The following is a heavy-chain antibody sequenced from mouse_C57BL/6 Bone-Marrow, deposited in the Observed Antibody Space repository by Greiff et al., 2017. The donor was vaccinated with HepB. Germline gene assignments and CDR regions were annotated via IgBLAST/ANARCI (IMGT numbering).Heavy chain of an antibody. CDR2: IYPGSGST. CDR1: GYTFTSYW. V-gene: IGHV1-55*01. J-gene: IGHJ2*01. D-gene: IGHD2-3*01. CDR3: ANKPKGRLLRMGY. Sequence: QVQLKQSGAELVKPGASVKMSCKASGYTFTSYWITWVKQRPGQGLEWIGDIYPGSGSTNYNEKFKSKATLTVDTSSSTAYMQLSSLTSEDSAVYYCANKPKGRLLRMGYWGQGTTLTVSS.